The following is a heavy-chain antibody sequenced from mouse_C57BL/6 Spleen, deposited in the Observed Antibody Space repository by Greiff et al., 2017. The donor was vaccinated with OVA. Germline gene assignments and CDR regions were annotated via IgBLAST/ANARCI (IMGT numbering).Heavy chain of an antibody. Sequence: QVQLQQPGAELVMPGASVKLSCKASGYTFTSYWMHWVKQRPGQGLEWIGEIDPSDSYTNYNQKFKGKSTLTVDKSSSTPYMQLSSLTSEDSAVYYCARGYDGYWYFDVWGTGTTVTVSS. CDR3: ARGYDGYWYFDV. CDR1: GYTFTSYW. V-gene: IGHV1-69*01. CDR2: IDPSDSYT. J-gene: IGHJ1*03. D-gene: IGHD2-3*01.